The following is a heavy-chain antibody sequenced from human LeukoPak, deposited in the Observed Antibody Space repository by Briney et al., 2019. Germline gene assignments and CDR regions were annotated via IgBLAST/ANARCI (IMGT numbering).Heavy chain of an antibody. D-gene: IGHD2-15*01. V-gene: IGHV3-20*04. CDR2: INWNGGST. J-gene: IGHJ3*02. CDR3: ARDGGYCSGGSCYSDAFDI. Sequence: SRGSLRLSCAASGFTFDDYGMSWVRQAPGKGLEWVSGINWNGGSTVYADSVKGRFTISRDNAKNSLYLQMNSLRAEDTALYYCARDGGYCSGGSCYSDAFDIWGQGTMVTVSS. CDR1: GFTFDDYG.